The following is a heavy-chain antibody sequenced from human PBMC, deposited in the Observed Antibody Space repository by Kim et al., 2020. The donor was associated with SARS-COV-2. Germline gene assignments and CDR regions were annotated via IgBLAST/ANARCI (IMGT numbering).Heavy chain of an antibody. CDR3: ARIPTYDSSGYYLDY. CDR2: ISSSSSYI. V-gene: IGHV3-21*01. J-gene: IGHJ4*02. CDR1: GFTFSSYS. D-gene: IGHD3-22*01. Sequence: GGSLRLSCAASGFTFSSYSMNWVRQAPGKGLEWVSSISSSSSYIYYADSVKGRFTISRDNAKNSLYLQMNSLRAEDTAVYYCARIPTYDSSGYYLDYWGQGTLVTGSS.